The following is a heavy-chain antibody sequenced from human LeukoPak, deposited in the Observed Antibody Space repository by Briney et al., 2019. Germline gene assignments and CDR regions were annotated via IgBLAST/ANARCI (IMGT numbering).Heavy chain of an antibody. J-gene: IGHJ4*02. CDR3: ATSYSRGWETIDY. V-gene: IGHV4-39*01. Sequence: TSETLSLTCTLSGGSISSYYWGWIRQPPGKGLEWIGSIYYSGSTYSNPSLESRVTISEDTSKNQFSLKLSSVTAADTAVYYCATSYSRGWETIDYWGQGTLVTVSS. CDR1: GGSISSYY. D-gene: IGHD6-19*01. CDR2: IYYSGST.